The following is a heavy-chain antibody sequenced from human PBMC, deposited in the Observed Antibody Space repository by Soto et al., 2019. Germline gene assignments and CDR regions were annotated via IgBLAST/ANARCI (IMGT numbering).Heavy chain of an antibody. V-gene: IGHV3-23*01. D-gene: IGHD1-26*01. J-gene: IGHJ6*02. Sequence: EVQLLESGGGLVQPGGSLRLSCAASGFTFSSYAMSWVRQAPGKWLEWVSAISGSGGSTYYADSVKGRFTISRDNSKNTMYLQMNRLRAEYTAGDYCAKDYMGLYYYYYGMDVWVQGTTVTVSS. CDR3: AKDYMGLYYYYYGMDV. CDR1: GFTFSSYA. CDR2: ISGSGGST.